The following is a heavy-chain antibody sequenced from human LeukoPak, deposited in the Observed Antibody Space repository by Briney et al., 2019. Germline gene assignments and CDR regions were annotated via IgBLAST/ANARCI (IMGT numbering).Heavy chain of an antibody. J-gene: IGHJ4*02. D-gene: IGHD3-9*01. CDR1: GYTFIGYY. CDR2: INPNSGDT. V-gene: IGHV1-2*02. Sequence: ASVKDSCKASGYTFIGYYIHWVREAPGQGLEWMGWINPNSGDTNYAQQFQGRVTMTRDTSISTAYMELSRLTSDDTAVYYCARDWQLRYSEGGFDYWGQGTLVTVSS. CDR3: ARDWQLRYSEGGFDY.